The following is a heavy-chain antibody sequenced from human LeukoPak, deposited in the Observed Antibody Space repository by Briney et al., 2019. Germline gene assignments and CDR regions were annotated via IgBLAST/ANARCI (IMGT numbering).Heavy chain of an antibody. CDR2: MNPNSGNT. D-gene: IGHD2-2*01. V-gene: IGHV1-8*01. CDR3: ARWGGVVVPAANYYYGMDV. Sequence: ASVKVSCKASGYTFTSYDINWVRQATGQGLEWMGWMNPNSGNTGYAQKFQGRVTMTRNTSISTAYMELGSLRSEDTAVYYCARWGGVVVPAANYYYGMDVWGQGTTVTVSS. CDR1: GYTFTSYD. J-gene: IGHJ6*02.